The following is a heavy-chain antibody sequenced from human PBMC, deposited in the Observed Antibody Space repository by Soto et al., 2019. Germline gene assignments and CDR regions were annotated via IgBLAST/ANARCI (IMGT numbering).Heavy chain of an antibody. Sequence: GGSLRLSCAASGFTFSSYAMHWVRQAPGKGLEWVAVISYDGSNKYYADSVKGRFTISRDNSKNTLYLQMNSLRAEDTAVYYCARDRAEVVITNIDYWGQGTLVTVSS. CDR2: ISYDGSNK. D-gene: IGHD3-22*01. CDR1: GFTFSSYA. J-gene: IGHJ4*02. V-gene: IGHV3-30-3*01. CDR3: ARDRAEVVITNIDY.